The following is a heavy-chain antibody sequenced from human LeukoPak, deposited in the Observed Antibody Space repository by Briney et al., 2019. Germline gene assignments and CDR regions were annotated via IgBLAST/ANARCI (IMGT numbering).Heavy chain of an antibody. J-gene: IGHJ5*02. D-gene: IGHD2-2*01. Sequence: GASVKVSCKASGYTFTSYGISWARQAPGQGLEWMGWISAYNGNTNYAQKLQGRVTMTTDTSTSTAYMELRSLRSDDTAVYYCARDIFPCSSTSCYHETFDPWGQGTLVTVSS. CDR3: ARDIFPCSSTSCYHETFDP. V-gene: IGHV1-18*01. CDR1: GYTFTSYG. CDR2: ISAYNGNT.